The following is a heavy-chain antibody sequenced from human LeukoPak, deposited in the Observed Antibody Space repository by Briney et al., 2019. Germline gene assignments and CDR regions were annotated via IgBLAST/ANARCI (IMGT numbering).Heavy chain of an antibody. CDR1: GFTFSSYG. J-gene: IGHJ4*02. V-gene: IGHV3-30*18. D-gene: IGHD5-12*01. CDR2: ISYDGSNK. Sequence: TGGSLRLSCAASGFTFSSYGMHWVRQAPGKGLEWVAVISYDGSNKYYADSVKGRFTISRDNSKNTLYLQMNSLRAEDTAVYYCAKVAGYEDYWGQGTLVTVSS. CDR3: AKVAGYEDY.